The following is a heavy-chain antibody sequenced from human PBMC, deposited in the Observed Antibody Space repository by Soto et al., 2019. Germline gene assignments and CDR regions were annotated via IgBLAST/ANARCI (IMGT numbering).Heavy chain of an antibody. J-gene: IGHJ4*02. D-gene: IGHD3-22*01. CDR1: GFTFSSYA. V-gene: IGHV3-23*01. CDR3: AKDNYYDSSGYRTYYFDY. CDR2: ISGSGGST. Sequence: GGSLRLSCAASGFTFSSYAMSWVRQAPGKGLEWVSAISGSGGSTYYADSVKGRFTISRDNSKNTLYLQMNNLRAEDTAVYYCAKDNYYDSSGYRTYYFDYWGQGTLVTVSS.